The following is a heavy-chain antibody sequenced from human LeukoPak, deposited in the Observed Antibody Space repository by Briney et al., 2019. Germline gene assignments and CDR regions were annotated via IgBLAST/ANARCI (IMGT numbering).Heavy chain of an antibody. D-gene: IGHD2-2*01. CDR3: ARDLGYCSSTSCYGLSSFDP. V-gene: IGHV1-2*02. CDR2: INPNSGGT. CDR1: GYTFTGYY. J-gene: IGHJ5*02. Sequence: GASVKVSCKASGYTFTGYYMHWVRQAPGQGLEWMGWINPNSGGTNYAQKFQGRVTMTRDTSISTAYMELSRLRSDDTAVYYCARDLGYCSSTSCYGLSSFDPWGQGTLVTVSS.